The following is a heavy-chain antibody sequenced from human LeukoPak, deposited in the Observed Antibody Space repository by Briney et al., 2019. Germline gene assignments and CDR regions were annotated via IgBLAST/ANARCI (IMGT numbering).Heavy chain of an antibody. Sequence: GGSLRLSCAASGFTFSSYAMSWVRQAPGKGLEWVSAISGSGGSTYYADSVKGRFTISRDNSKNTLYLQMNSLRAEDTAVYYCAKATFEDGYYGSGSYYLYWGQGTLVTVSS. CDR3: AKATFEDGYYGSGSYYLY. CDR2: ISGSGGST. CDR1: GFTFSSYA. D-gene: IGHD3-10*01. V-gene: IGHV3-23*01. J-gene: IGHJ4*02.